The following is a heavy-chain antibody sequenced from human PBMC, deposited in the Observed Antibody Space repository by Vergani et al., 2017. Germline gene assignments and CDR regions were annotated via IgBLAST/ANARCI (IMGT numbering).Heavy chain of an antibody. J-gene: IGHJ4*02. CDR1: GFTFSSYA. CDR3: AREGRYGDFDY. V-gene: IGHV3-30-3*01. CDR2: ISYDGSNK. D-gene: IGHD4-17*01. Sequence: QVQLVESGGGVVQPGRSLRLSCAASGFTFSSYAMHWVRQAPGKGLEWVAVISYDGSNKYYADSVKGRFTISRDNAKNSLYLQMNSLRAEDTAVYYCAREGRYGDFDYWGQGTLVTVSS.